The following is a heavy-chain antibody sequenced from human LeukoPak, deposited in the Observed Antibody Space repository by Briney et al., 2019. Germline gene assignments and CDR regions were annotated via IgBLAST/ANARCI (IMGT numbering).Heavy chain of an antibody. CDR3: AKDGYGYGYNWFDP. CDR1: GFTFSSYA. CDR2: ISGSGGST. J-gene: IGHJ5*02. V-gene: IGHV3-23*01. D-gene: IGHD5-18*01. Sequence: PGGSLRLSCAASGFTFSSYAMSWVRQAPGKGLEWVPAISGSGGSTYYADSVKGRFTISRDNSKNTLYLQMNSLRAEDTAVYYCAKDGYGYGYNWFDPWGQGTLVTVSS.